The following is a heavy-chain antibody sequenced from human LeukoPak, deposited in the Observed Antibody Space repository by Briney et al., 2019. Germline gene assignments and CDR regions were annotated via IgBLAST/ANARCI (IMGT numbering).Heavy chain of an antibody. D-gene: IGHD6-13*01. CDR2: IYYSGST. CDR3: ARDGYSSSWYLDAFDI. Sequence: SETLSLTCTVSGGSISSYYWSWIRQPPGKGLEWIGYIYYSGSTNYNPSLKSRVTISVDTSRNQFSLKLSSVTAADTAVYYCARDGYSSSWYLDAFDIWGQGTMVTVSS. V-gene: IGHV4-59*01. CDR1: GGSISSYY. J-gene: IGHJ3*02.